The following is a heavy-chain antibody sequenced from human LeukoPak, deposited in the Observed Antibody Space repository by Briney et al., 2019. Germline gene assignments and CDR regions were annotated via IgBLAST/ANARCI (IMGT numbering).Heavy chain of an antibody. CDR2: INHSGST. V-gene: IGHV4-34*01. D-gene: IGHD2-2*01. CDR1: GGSFSGYY. Sequence: PSETLSLTCAAYGGSFSGYYWSWLRQPPGKGLEWIGEINHSGSTNYNPSLKSRVTISVDTSKNQFSLKLSSVTAADTAVYYCARGFDIVVVPAATGWFDPWGQGTLVTVSS. CDR3: ARGFDIVVVPAATGWFDP. J-gene: IGHJ5*02.